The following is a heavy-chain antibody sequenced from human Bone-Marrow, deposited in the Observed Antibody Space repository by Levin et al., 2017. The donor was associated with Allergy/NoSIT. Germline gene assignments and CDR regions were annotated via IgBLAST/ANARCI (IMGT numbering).Heavy chain of an antibody. CDR2: IDWDGDK. J-gene: IGHJ4*02. CDR3: ARSPDYEAGFDY. V-gene: IGHV2-70*01. Sequence: QTLSLTCTFSGFSLSSSGMCVTWMRQPPGKALEWLAIIDWDGDKYYRTSLEARLAISRDTSKNQVVLTMTNMNPVDTATYYCARSPDYEAGFDYWGQGALVTVSS. CDR1: GFSLSSSGMC. D-gene: IGHD4-17*01.